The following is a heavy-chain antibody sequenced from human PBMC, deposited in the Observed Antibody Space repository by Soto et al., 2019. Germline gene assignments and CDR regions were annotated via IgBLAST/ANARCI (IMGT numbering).Heavy chain of an antibody. CDR1: GGSLSSYY. Sequence: ASETLSRTCVVSGGSLSSYYWSWIRQPPGKGLEWIGYIYHSGSTNYNPSLKSRVTISVDKSKNQFSLKLSSVTAADTAVYYCARVSDIPAMGYYFDYWGQGTLVTVSS. J-gene: IGHJ4*02. CDR2: IYHSGST. D-gene: IGHD2-2*02. CDR3: ARVSDIPAMGYYFDY. V-gene: IGHV4-59*12.